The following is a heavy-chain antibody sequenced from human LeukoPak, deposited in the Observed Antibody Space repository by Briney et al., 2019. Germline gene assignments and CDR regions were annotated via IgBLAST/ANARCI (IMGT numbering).Heavy chain of an antibody. CDR1: GYTFTSYD. CDR2: ISPYIGNT. Sequence: GASVKVSCKASGYTFTSYDIHWVRQAPGQRLEWMGWISPYIGNTYYSQKLQGRVTMTTDTSTTTAYMELRSLRSDDTGVYYCARFTPRLSREKFDYWGQGTLVTVSS. D-gene: IGHD3-3*02. CDR3: ARFTPRLSREKFDY. V-gene: IGHV1-18*01. J-gene: IGHJ4*02.